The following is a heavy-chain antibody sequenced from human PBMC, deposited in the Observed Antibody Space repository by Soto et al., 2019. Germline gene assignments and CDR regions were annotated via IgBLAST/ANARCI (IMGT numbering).Heavy chain of an antibody. CDR2: IIPLFGTA. J-gene: IGHJ5*02. D-gene: IGHD3-10*01. Sequence: QVQLVQSGADVKKPGSSVKVSCQASGVTFSSETLGWVRQAPGQGLEWVGGIIPLFGTASYAQKFQGRVTITADESTSTVYMELRSLRSDDTAVYFCATELGENPASPLDAWGQGTLVTVSS. CDR1: GVTFSSET. CDR3: ATELGENPASPLDA. V-gene: IGHV1-69*01.